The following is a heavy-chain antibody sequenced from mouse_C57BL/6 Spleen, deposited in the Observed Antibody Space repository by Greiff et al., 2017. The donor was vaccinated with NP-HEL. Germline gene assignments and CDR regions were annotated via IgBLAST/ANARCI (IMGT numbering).Heavy chain of an antibody. CDR1: GFSLTSYG. CDR2: IWGDGST. Sequence: VQLKESGPGLVAPSQSLSITCTVSGFSLTSYGVSWVRQPPGKGLEWLGVIWGDGSTNYHSALISRLSTSKDNSKSQAFLKLHSLQTDDAATYYCAEITTVVYHWYFDVWGTGTTVTVSS. V-gene: IGHV2-3*01. CDR3: AEITTVVYHWYFDV. D-gene: IGHD1-1*01. J-gene: IGHJ1*03.